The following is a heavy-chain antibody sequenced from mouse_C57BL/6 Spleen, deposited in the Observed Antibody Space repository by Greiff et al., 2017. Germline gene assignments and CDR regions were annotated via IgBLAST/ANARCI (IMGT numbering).Heavy chain of an antibody. Sequence: EVKLMESGGDLVKPGGSLKLSCAASGFTFSSYGMSWVRQTPDQRLEWVATISSGGSYTYYPDSVKGRFTISRDNAKNTLYLQVSSLKSADTAMEYCARHADGSSTGYFDVWGTGTMVTVSA. CDR2: ISSGGSYT. V-gene: IGHV5-6*01. J-gene: IGHJ1*03. CDR1: GFTFSSYG. CDR3: ARHADGSSTGYFDV. D-gene: IGHD1-1*01.